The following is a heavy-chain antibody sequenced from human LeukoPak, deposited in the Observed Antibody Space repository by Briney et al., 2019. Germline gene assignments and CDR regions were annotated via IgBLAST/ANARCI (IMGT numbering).Heavy chain of an antibody. CDR1: GFTFSSYA. CDR2: ISGSGGST. CDR3: AKAGYCSGGSCYATPYYYYMDV. Sequence: PGGSLRLSCAASGFTFSSYAMSWVRQAPGKGLEWVSAISGSGGSTYYADSVKGWFTISRDNSKNTLYLQMNSLRAEDTAVYYCAKAGYCSGGSCYATPYYYYMDVWGKGTTVTVSS. J-gene: IGHJ6*03. D-gene: IGHD2-15*01. V-gene: IGHV3-23*01.